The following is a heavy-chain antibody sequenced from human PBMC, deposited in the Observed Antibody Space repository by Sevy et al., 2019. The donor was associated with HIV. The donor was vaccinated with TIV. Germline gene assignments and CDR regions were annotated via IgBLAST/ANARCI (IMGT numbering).Heavy chain of an antibody. CDR3: AREGRITMVQGVIMRHYYYGMDV. D-gene: IGHD3-10*01. CDR2: TYYRSKWYN. CDR1: GDSVSSNSAA. Sequence: SQTLSLTCAISGDSVSSNSAAWNWIRQSPSRGLEWLGRTYYRSKWYNDYAVSVKSRITINPDTSKNQFSLQLNSVTPEDTAVYYCAREGRITMVQGVIMRHYYYGMDVWGQRTTVTVSS. V-gene: IGHV6-1*01. J-gene: IGHJ6*02.